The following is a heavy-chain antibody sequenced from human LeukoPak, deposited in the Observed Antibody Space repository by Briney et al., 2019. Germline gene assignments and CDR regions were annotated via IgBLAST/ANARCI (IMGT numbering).Heavy chain of an antibody. CDR1: GFTFSSYA. CDR3: AGQQLVGGY. V-gene: IGHV3-23*01. D-gene: IGHD6-13*01. CDR2: ISGSGGST. Sequence: GGSLRLSCAASGFTFSSYAMSWVRQAPGKGLEWVSAISGSGGSTYYADSVKGRFTISRDNAKNSLYLQMNSLRAEDTAVYYCAGQQLVGGYWGQGTLVTVSS. J-gene: IGHJ4*02.